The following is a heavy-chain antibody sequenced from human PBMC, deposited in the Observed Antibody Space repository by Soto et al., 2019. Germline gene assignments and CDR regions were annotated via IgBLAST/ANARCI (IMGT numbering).Heavy chain of an antibody. CDR1: GGSFSCYY. D-gene: IGHD2-2*02. V-gene: IGHV4-34*01. Sequence: SETLSLTCAVYGGSFSCYYWSWRRQPPGKGLEWIGEINHSGSTNYNPSLKSRVTISVDTSKNQFSLKLSSVTAADTAVYYCARSGEGCSSTSCYTRLYYYYYYGMDVWGQGTTVTVSS. CDR2: INHSGST. J-gene: IGHJ6*02. CDR3: ARSGEGCSSTSCYTRLYYYYYYGMDV.